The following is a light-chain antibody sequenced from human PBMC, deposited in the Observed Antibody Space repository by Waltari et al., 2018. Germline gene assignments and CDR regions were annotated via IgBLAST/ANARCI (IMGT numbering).Light chain of an antibody. CDR1: NSDVGGYNY. CDR2: DVS. Sequence: QSALTQPRSVSGSPGPSVTIPCPGTNSDVGGYNYVSWYQQHPGKAPQLMIYDVSKRPSGVPDRFSGSKSGNTASLTISGLQAEDEADYYCCSYAGSRVLFGGGTKLTVL. CDR3: CSYAGSRVL. J-gene: IGLJ2*01. V-gene: IGLV2-11*01.